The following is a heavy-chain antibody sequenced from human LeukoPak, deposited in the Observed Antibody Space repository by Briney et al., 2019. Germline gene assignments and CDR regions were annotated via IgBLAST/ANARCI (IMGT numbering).Heavy chain of an antibody. CDR3: ATLTVASSFDY. V-gene: IGHV3-48*03. CDR2: IGSSGTTI. CDR1: GFRFSIYE. D-gene: IGHD6-19*01. J-gene: IGHJ4*02. Sequence: PGGSLRISCAASGFRFSIYEMNWVRQAPGKGLEWVSNIGSSGTTIYYADSVKGRFTISRDNAKNSLYLQMNSLRAEDTAVYYCATLTVASSFDYWGQGTLVTVSS.